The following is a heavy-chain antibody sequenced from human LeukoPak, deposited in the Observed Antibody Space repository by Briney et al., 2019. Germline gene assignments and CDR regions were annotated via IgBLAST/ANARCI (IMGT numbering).Heavy chain of an antibody. CDR3: AKDDFYCSSTSCTDY. D-gene: IGHD2-2*01. CDR2: ISGSGGST. Sequence: GGSLRLSCVVSGFSVSNNYIIWVRQAPGKGLEWVSAISGSGGSTYYADSVKGRFTISRDNSKNTLYLQMNSLRAEDTAVYYCAKDDFYCSSTSCTDYWGQGTLVTVSS. J-gene: IGHJ4*02. V-gene: IGHV3-23*01. CDR1: GFSVSNNY.